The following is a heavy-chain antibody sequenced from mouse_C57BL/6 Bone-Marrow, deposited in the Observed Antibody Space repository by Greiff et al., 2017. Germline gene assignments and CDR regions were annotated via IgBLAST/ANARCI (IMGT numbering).Heavy chain of an antibody. CDR2: IWWDDDK. J-gene: IGHJ4*01. CDR3: ARRGIYYDYDGYAMDY. V-gene: IGHV8-8*01. D-gene: IGHD2-4*01. CDR1: GFSLSTFGMG. Sequence: ESGPGILQPSQTLSLTCSFSGFSLSTFGMGVGWIRQPSGKGLEWLAHIWWDDDKYYNPALKSRLTISKDTSKNQVFLKIANVDTADTATYYCARRGIYYDYDGYAMDYWGQGTSVTVSS.